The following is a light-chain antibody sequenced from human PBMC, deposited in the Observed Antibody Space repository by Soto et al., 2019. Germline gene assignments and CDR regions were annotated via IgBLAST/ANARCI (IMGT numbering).Light chain of an antibody. CDR1: QNISSY. CDR3: QQHSNWPPLT. Sequence: EIVLTQSPATLSLSPGERATLSCRASQNISSYLAWYQHKPGQAPRLLIFDASSRATGIPVKFSGSGSGTDFTLTISSLEPEDFAVYYCQQHSNWPPLTFGGGTKVEIK. CDR2: DAS. J-gene: IGKJ4*01. V-gene: IGKV3-11*01.